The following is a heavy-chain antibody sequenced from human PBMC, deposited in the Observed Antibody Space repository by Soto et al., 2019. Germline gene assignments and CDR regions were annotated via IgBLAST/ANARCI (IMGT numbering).Heavy chain of an antibody. CDR2: IIPILGIA. CDR1: GGTFSSYT. Sequence: QVQLVQSVAEVKKPGSSVKVSCKASGGTFSSYTISWVRQAPGQGIEWMGRIIPILGIANYAQKFQGSFTITADKFTSTAYMELRSLRYEDTAWYYCARWEYSSGSYTLGEWYFDLWGIGTLVTVSS. J-gene: IGHJ2*01. V-gene: IGHV1-69*02. D-gene: IGHD6-19*01. CDR3: ARWEYSSGSYTLGEWYFDL.